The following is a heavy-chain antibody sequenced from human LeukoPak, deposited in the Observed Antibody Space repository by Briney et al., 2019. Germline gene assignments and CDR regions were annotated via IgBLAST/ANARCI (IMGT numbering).Heavy chain of an antibody. CDR2: ISANTGHA. J-gene: IGHJ5*01. D-gene: IGHD3-10*01. CDR3: VRDEFMAQAWFDF. CDR1: GYSFTNYG. V-gene: IGHV1-18*01. Sequence: ASVKVSCKASGYSFTNYGFSWVRQAPGQGLEWMGWISANTGHANYAQNLQGRVTLTTDTSTTTAYMELRSLRFDDTAVYYCVRDEFMAQAWFDFWGQGTPVTVSS.